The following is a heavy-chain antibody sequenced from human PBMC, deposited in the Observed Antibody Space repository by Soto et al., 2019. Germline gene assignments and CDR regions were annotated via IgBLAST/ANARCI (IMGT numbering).Heavy chain of an antibody. D-gene: IGHD3-16*01. Sequence: GGSLRLSCGASGFNFGAFGMDWVRQAPGKGLEWVSSIALSSSYIYYADSVKGRFTVSRDNAKNSLYLDMKSLTVDDTAVYYCARDMKSVRFWGTNGFDPWGQGTLVTVSS. CDR1: GFNFGAFG. J-gene: IGHJ5*02. CDR2: IALSSSYI. V-gene: IGHV3-21*01. CDR3: ARDMKSVRFWGTNGFDP.